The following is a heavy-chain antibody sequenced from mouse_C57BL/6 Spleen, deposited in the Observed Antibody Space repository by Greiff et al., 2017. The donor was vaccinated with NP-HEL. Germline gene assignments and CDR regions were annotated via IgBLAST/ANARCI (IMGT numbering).Heavy chain of an antibody. Sequence: EVQLQQSGAELVRPGASVKLSCTASGFNIKDDYMHWVKQRPEQGLEWIGWIDPENGDTEYASKFQGKATITADTSSNTAYLQLSSLTSEDTAVYYCTTPTYYSKSPWGQGTLVTVSA. CDR3: TTPTYYSKSP. D-gene: IGHD2-5*01. CDR2: IDPENGDT. J-gene: IGHJ3*01. CDR1: GFNIKDDY. V-gene: IGHV14-4*01.